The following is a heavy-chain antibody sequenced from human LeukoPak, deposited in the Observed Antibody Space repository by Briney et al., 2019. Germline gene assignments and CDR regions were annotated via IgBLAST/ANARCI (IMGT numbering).Heavy chain of an antibody. CDR1: GFTFSSYE. D-gene: IGHD5-24*01. CDR3: ARVKEDGYNEETYFDY. J-gene: IGHJ4*02. Sequence: GGSLRLSCAASGFTFSSYEMNWVRQAPGKGLEGVSYISSSGSTIYYADSVKGRFTISRDNAKNSLYLQMNSLRAEDTAVYYCARVKEDGYNEETYFDYWGQGTLVTVSS. CDR2: ISSSGSTI. V-gene: IGHV3-48*03.